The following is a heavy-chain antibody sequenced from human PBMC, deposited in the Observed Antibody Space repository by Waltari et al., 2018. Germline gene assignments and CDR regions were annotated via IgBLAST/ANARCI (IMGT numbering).Heavy chain of an antibody. D-gene: IGHD3-3*01. J-gene: IGHJ3*02. V-gene: IGHV3-30-3*01. CDR3: ARDMAFVLRFLEWLSNAFDI. CDR1: GFTFSSYA. CDR2: ISYDGSNK. Sequence: QVQLVESGGGVVQPGRSLRLSCAASGFTFSSYAMHWVRQAPGKGLEWVAVISYDGSNKYYADSVKGRFTISRDNSKNTLYLQMNSLRAEDTAVYYCARDMAFVLRFLEWLSNAFDIWGQGTMVTVSS.